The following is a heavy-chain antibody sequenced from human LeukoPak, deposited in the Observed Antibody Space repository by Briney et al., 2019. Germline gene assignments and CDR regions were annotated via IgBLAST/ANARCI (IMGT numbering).Heavy chain of an antibody. CDR3: ARGRWVVVAATHEYCQH. V-gene: IGHV4-34*01. CDR1: GASFSGYY. D-gene: IGHD2-15*01. J-gene: IGHJ1*01. Sequence: SETLSLTCAVYGASFSGYYWSSIRQPPGKWLEWIGEINHSGSTNYNPSLKSRVTISVDTSKNQFSLKLSSVTAADTAVYYCARGRWVVVAATHEYCQHWGQGTVVSVSS. CDR2: INHSGST.